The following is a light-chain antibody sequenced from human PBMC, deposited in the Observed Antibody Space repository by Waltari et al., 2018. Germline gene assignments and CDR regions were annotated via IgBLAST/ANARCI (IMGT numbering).Light chain of an antibody. CDR3: QQYYSAPLT. V-gene: IGKV4-1*01. CDR2: WAS. Sequence: DIVMTQSPDSLAVSLGERATINCKSSQSVLSSSNNKHYIVWYQQKPGQPPKLLIYWASTREFGVPDRFSGSGSGTDFTLTISSLQAEDVAVYYCQQYYSAPLTFGGGTKVEIK. CDR1: QSVLSSSNNKHY. J-gene: IGKJ4*01.